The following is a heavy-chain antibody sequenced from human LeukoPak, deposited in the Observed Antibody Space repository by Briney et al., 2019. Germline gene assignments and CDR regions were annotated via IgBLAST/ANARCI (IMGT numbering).Heavy chain of an antibody. CDR3: AKVDPLRFLEWSYGMDV. Sequence: GGSLRLSCAASGFTFSSYWMHWVRQAPGKGLVWVSRIRTDGTITTYADSVKGRFSISRDNAKNTLYLQVNSLRVEDTAVYYCAKVDPLRFLEWSYGMDVWGKGTTVTVSS. CDR2: IRTDGTIT. D-gene: IGHD3-3*01. J-gene: IGHJ6*04. CDR1: GFTFSSYW. V-gene: IGHV3-74*01.